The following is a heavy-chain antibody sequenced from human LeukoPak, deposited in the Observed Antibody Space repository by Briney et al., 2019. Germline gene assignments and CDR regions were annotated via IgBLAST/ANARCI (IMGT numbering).Heavy chain of an antibody. V-gene: IGHV4-38-2*02. D-gene: IGHD3-22*01. CDR3: ARLVEVVTPNWFDP. CDR2: IYHSGST. CDR1: GYSITSGYY. Sequence: SETLSLTCTVSGYSITSGYYWGWIRQPPGKGLEWIGYIYHSGSTYYNPSLKSRVTISVDRSKNQFSLKLSSVTAADTAVYYCARLVEVVTPNWFDPWGQGTLVTVSS. J-gene: IGHJ5*02.